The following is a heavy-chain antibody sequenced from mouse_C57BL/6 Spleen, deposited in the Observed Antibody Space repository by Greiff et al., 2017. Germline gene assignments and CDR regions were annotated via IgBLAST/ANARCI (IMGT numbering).Heavy chain of an antibody. V-gene: IGHV1-72*01. D-gene: IGHD2-4*01. CDR3: ARWNDYEGAMDY. CDR1: GYTFTSYW. CDR2: IDPSSGGT. J-gene: IGHJ4*01. Sequence: QVHVKQPGAELVKPGASVKLSCKASGYTFTSYWMHWVKQRPGRGLEWIGRIDPSSGGTKYNEKFKSKATLTVDKPSSTAYMQLSSRTSEDSAVYYCARWNDYEGAMDYWGQGTSVTVSS.